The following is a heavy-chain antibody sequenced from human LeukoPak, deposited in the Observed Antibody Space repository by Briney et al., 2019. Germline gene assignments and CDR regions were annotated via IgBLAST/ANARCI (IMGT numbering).Heavy chain of an antibody. CDR3: ARDHGARVFGVVILTWWFDP. CDR1: GGSISSGSYY. D-gene: IGHD3-3*01. CDR2: IYTSGST. J-gene: IGHJ5*02. Sequence: SETLSLTCTVSGGSISSGSYYWSWIRQPAGKGLEWIGRIYTSGSTNYNPSLKSRVTISVDTSKNQFSLKLSSVTAADTAVYYCARDHGARVFGVVILTWWFDPWGQGTLVTVSS. V-gene: IGHV4-61*02.